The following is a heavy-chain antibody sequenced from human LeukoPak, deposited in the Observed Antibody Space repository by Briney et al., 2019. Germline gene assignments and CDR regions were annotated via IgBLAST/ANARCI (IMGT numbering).Heavy chain of an antibody. CDR2: INWNGGST. J-gene: IGHJ4*02. V-gene: IGHV3-20*04. CDR3: ARDRFLRRPEPAEY. D-gene: IGHD2/OR15-2a*01. Sequence: GGSLRLSCAASGFNFHDYGMSWVRQAPGKGLGWVSSINWNGGSTGYADSVKGRFTISRDNAKNSLYLQMNSLRAEDTALYYCARDRFLRRPEPAEYWGQGTLVTVSS. CDR1: GFNFHDYG.